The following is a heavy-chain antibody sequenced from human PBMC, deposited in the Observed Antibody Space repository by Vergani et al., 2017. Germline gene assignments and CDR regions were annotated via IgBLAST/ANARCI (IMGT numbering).Heavy chain of an antibody. CDR2: IYYSGST. D-gene: IGHD3-22*01. Sequence: QVQLQESGPGLVKPSETLSLTCTVSGGSISSYYWSWIRQPPGKGLEWIGYIYYSGSTNYNPSLKSRVTISVDTAKNQFSLKLSSVTAADTAVYYCARERTYCDSSGYFTYYFDYWGQGTLVTVSS. CDR1: GGSISSYY. J-gene: IGHJ4*02. V-gene: IGHV4-59*01. CDR3: ARERTYCDSSGYFTYYFDY.